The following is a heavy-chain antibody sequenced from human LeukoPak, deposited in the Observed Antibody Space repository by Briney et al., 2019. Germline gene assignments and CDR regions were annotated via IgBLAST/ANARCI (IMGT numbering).Heavy chain of an antibody. CDR2: INTNTGNP. V-gene: IGHV7-4-1*02. CDR3: AREPYCSSTSCYGSNWFDP. Sequence: VASVKVSCKASGGTFSSYAISWVRQAPGQGLEWMGWINTNTGNPTYAQGLTGRFVFSLDTSVSTAYLQISSLKAEDTAVYYCAREPYCSSTSCYGSNWFDPWGQGTLVTVSS. D-gene: IGHD2-2*01. CDR1: GGTFSSYA. J-gene: IGHJ5*02.